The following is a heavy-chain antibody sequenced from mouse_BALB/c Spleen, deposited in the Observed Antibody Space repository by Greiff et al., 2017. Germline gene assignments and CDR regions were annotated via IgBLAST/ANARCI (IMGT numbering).Heavy chain of an antibody. CDR3: ATGNYVEAWFAY. CDR1: GFNIKDTY. V-gene: IGHV14-3*02. J-gene: IGHJ3*01. Sequence: VHVKQSGAELVKPGASVKLSCTASGFNIKDTYMHWVKQRPEQGLEWIGRIDPANGNTKYDPKFQGKATITADTSSNTAYLQLSSLTSEDTAVYYCATGNYVEAWFAYWGQGTLVTVSA. CDR2: IDPANGNT. D-gene: IGHD2-1*01.